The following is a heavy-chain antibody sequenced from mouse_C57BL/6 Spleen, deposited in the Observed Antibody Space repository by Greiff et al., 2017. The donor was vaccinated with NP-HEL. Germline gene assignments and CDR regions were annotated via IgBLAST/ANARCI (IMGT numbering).Heavy chain of an antibody. J-gene: IGHJ3*01. D-gene: IGHD1-1*01. V-gene: IGHV1-50*01. CDR2: IVPSDSYT. CDR3: ARGYDYGGSYQFAY. Sequence: QVQLQQPGAELVKPGASVKLSCKASGYTFTSYWMQWVKQRPGQGLEWIGEIVPSDSYTNYNQKFKGKATLTVDKSSSTTYMELSSLTSEDSEVSSCARGYDYGGSYQFAYWGQGTLVTVSA. CDR1: GYTFTSYW.